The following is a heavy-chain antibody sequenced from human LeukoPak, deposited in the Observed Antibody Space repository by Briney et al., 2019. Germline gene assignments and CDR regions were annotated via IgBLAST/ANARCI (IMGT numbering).Heavy chain of an antibody. CDR3: VGFGAYGGL. CDR2: SSGSSGTI. J-gene: IGHJ4*02. D-gene: IGHD4-23*01. V-gene: IGHV3-48*01. CDR1: VFSFNDYD. Sequence: PGGSLRLSCAASVFSFNDYDMHWVRQGKGKGLDWVSYSSGSSGTIHYADSVRGRFTISRDNVKKSLYLYMNNLRAEDTAVYYCVGFGAYGGLWGQGTVVTVSP.